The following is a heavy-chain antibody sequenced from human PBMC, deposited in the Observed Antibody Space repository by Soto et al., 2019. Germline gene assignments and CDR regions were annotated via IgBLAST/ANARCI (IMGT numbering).Heavy chain of an antibody. Sequence: EVPLVETGGGLIQPGGSLRLSCAASGFTVSNNYMSWVRQAPGKGLEWVSLIYSGGSTFYADSVTGRFTISRDNSKNTLLLHTNSLRAEHTAVYFCAPYASVDYWGQGNLVTVSS. CDR3: APYASVDY. V-gene: IGHV3-53*02. CDR2: IYSGGST. CDR1: GFTVSNNY. D-gene: IGHD2-2*01. J-gene: IGHJ4*02.